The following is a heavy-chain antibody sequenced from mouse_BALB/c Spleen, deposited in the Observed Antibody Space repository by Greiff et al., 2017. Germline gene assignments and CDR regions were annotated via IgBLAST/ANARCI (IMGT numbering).Heavy chain of an antibody. Sequence: EVQLQQSGPELEKPGASVKISCKASGYSFTGYNMNWVKQSNGKSLEWIGNIDPYYGGTSYNQKFKGKATMTADTSSNTAYLQLSSLTSEDTAVYYCNANWDSFAYWGQGTLVTVSA. D-gene: IGHD4-1*01. CDR2: IDPYYGGT. CDR1: GYSFTGYN. J-gene: IGHJ3*01. V-gene: IGHV1-39*01. CDR3: NANWDSFAY.